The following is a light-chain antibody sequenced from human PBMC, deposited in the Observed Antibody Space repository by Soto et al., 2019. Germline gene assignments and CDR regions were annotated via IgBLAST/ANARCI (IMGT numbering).Light chain of an antibody. Sequence: DIVMTQSPSILSVSLGERATLSCLASQSISDNLAWYQQRSGQAPRLLIYGASTRATGVPGRFSGSGSGTGFTLTISSLPSDDFAIYYYQQYKSWPPLTFGGGTKVE. V-gene: IGKV3-15*01. CDR1: QSISDN. CDR2: GAS. CDR3: QQYKSWPPLT. J-gene: IGKJ4*01.